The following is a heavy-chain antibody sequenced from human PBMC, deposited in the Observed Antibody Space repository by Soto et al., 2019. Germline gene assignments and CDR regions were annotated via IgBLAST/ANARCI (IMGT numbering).Heavy chain of an antibody. J-gene: IGHJ4*02. CDR1: GGSISSGGYS. V-gene: IGHV4-61*08. Sequence: SETLSLTCAVSGGSISSGGYSWSWNRQPPGKGLEWIGYINYSGSTNYTPSLKSRVTISIDTSKNTLYLQMNSLRAEDTAVYYCASGGSSLNFDSWGQGTLVTV. D-gene: IGHD6-6*01. CDR2: INYSGST. CDR3: ASGGSSLNFDS.